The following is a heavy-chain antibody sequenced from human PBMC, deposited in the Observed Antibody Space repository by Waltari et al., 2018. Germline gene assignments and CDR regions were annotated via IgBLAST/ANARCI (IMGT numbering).Heavy chain of an antibody. V-gene: IGHV3-30*11. CDR2: ISSDGTNK. CDR1: GFTIKDFA. CDR3: ARGDCSSTSCYSLES. D-gene: IGHD2-2*01. Sequence: SGFTIKDFAMHWVRQAPGQGLEWVSVISSDGTNKYYADSVKCRFTISRDNSGGTLYLQMNSLRPQDTAIYFCARGDCSSTSCYSLESWGHGTLVTVS. J-gene: IGHJ1*01.